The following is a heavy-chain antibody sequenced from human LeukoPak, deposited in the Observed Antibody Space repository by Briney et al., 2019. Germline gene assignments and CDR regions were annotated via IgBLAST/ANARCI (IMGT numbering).Heavy chain of an antibody. J-gene: IGHJ6*02. CDR2: IYYSGST. V-gene: IGHV4-30-4*01. D-gene: IGHD2-21*02. Sequence: PSETLSLTCTVSGGSISSGDYYWSWIRQPPGKGLEWIGYIYYSGSTYYNPSLKSRVTISVDTSKNQFSLRLSSVTAADTAVYYCAREGGVVVVTAPYGMDVWGQGTTVAVSS. CDR1: GGSISSGDYY. CDR3: AREGGVVVVTAPYGMDV.